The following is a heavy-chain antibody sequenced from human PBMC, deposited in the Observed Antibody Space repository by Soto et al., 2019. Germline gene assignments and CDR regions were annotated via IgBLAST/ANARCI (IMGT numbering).Heavy chain of an antibody. CDR2: ISTYNGKT. Sequence: QLQLVQSGGEVKTPGASVKVSCPTSGYTFTSHGISWVRQAPGQGLEWMGWISTYNGKTDYAQKFQGRVTMTADTRTSTVYMEVRSWRSDDTAVYYCSRLLTEGATYREDAFDMWGQGTKVTVSS. V-gene: IGHV1-18*01. CDR3: SRLLTEGATYREDAFDM. J-gene: IGHJ3*02. D-gene: IGHD1-26*01. CDR1: GYTFTSHG.